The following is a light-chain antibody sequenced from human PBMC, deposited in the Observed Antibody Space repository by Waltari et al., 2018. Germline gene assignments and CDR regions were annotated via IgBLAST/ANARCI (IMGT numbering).Light chain of an antibody. CDR3: QQYDNLLIFT. CDR2: DAS. CDR1: QDISNY. V-gene: IGKV1-33*01. Sequence: DIQMTQSPSSLSASVGDRVTITCQASQDISNYLNWYQQKPGKAPKPLIYDASNLETGVPSRFSGSGSWTDFTFTISSLQPEDIATYYCQQYDNLLIFTFGPGTKVDIK. J-gene: IGKJ3*01.